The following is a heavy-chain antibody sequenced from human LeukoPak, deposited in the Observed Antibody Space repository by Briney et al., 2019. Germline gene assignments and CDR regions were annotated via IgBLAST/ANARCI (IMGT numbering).Heavy chain of an antibody. V-gene: IGHV3-11*01. Sequence: GGSLRLSCAASGFTFSDYYMSWIRQAPGKGLEWVSYISSSGSTIYYADSVKGRFTISRDHAKNSLYLQMNSLRAGDTAVYYCAQAQKDIVEVPAPGGYRGQRTLVTVSS. CDR1: GFTFSDYY. CDR3: AQAQKDIVEVPAPGGY. CDR2: ISSSGSTI. J-gene: IGHJ4*02. D-gene: IGHD2-2*01.